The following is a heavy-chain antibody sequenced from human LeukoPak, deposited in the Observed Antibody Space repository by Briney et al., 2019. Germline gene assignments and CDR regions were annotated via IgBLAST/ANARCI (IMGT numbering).Heavy chain of an antibody. V-gene: IGHV3-30*04. CDR3: ARDQLVAATHYFDY. CDR2: ISYDGSNK. Sequence: PGSSLRLSCAASGFTFSSYAMHWVRQAPGKGLEWVAVISYDGSNKYYADSVKGRFTVSRDNSKNTLYLQMNSLRAEDTAVYYCARDQLVAATHYFDYWGQGTLVTVSS. J-gene: IGHJ4*02. CDR1: GFTFSSYA. D-gene: IGHD2-15*01.